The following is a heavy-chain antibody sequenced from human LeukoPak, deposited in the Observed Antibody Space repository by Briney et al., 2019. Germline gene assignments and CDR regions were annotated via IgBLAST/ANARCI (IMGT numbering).Heavy chain of an antibody. CDR1: GFTFSSYW. CDR2: IKSKTDGETT. D-gene: IGHD2-15*01. CDR3: TNCYRGLPFDY. Sequence: GGSLRLSCAASGFTFSSYWMSWVRQAPGKGLEWVGRIKSKTDGETTDYAAPVKGRFTISRDDSKNTLYLQMNSPKTEDTAVYFRTNCYRGLPFDYWGQGTLVTVSS. J-gene: IGHJ4*02. V-gene: IGHV3-15*01.